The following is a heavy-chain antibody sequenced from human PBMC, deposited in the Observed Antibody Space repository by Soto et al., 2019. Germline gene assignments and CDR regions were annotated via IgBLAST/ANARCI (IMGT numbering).Heavy chain of an antibody. D-gene: IGHD6-19*01. CDR2: IYQSGVT. V-gene: IGHV4-30-2*01. J-gene: IGHJ5*02. CDR3: AGMPYTSGLRFDP. Sequence: KPSETLSLTCNMSGDSYSISTYSWSWIRQPPGKALQWIGFIYQSGVTSYNPSLASRVSISLGRSNNQCSLKLKSVTAADTAVYFCAGMPYTSGLRFDPWGPGTLVTVSS. CDR1: GDSYSISTYS.